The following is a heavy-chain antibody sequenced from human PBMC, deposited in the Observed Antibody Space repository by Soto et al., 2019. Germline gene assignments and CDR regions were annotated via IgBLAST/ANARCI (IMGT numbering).Heavy chain of an antibody. V-gene: IGHV4-31*03. CDR1: GGSISSGGYY. J-gene: IGHJ4*02. Sequence: SETLSLTCTVSGGSISSGGYYWSWIRQHPGKGLEWIGYIYYSGSTYYNPSLKSRVTISVDTSKNQFSLKLSSVTAADTAVYYCARVSDSSGYYFDFWGQGTLVTVSS. D-gene: IGHD3-22*01. CDR2: IYYSGST. CDR3: ARVSDSSGYYFDF.